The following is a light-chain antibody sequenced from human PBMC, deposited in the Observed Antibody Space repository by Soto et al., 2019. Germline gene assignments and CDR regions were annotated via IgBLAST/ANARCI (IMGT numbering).Light chain of an antibody. CDR3: ATWDYSLTVYV. CDR2: RND. Sequence: QSVLPQPPPASGTPGQRVTISCFTNTSRRGSNYVYWYQQLPGTAPKLLIYRNDQRPSGVPDRFSGSKSGTSASLAISGLRSEDFSDHFCATWDYSLTVYVFGTGTNVHVL. V-gene: IGLV1-47*01. CDR1: TSRRGSNY. J-gene: IGLJ1*01.